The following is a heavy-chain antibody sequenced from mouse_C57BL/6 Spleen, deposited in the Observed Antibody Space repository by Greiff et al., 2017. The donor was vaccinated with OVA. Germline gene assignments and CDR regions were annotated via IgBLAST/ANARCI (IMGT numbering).Heavy chain of an antibody. CDR3: ARGGDWEKDYFDY. J-gene: IGHJ2*01. CDR1: GFTFSSYA. V-gene: IGHV5-4*01. Sequence: EVQLVESGGGLVKPGGSLKLSCAASGFTFSSYAMSWVRQTPEKRLEWVATISDGGSYTYYPDNVKGRFTISRDNAKNNLYLQMSHLKSEDTAMYYCARGGDWEKDYFDYWGQGTTLTVSS. CDR2: ISDGGSYT. D-gene: IGHD4-1*01.